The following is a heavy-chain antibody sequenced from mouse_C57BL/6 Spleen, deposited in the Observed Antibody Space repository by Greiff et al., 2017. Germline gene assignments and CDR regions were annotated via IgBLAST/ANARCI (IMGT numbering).Heavy chain of an antibody. CDR1: GFNITDYY. CDR2: IDPEDGET. J-gene: IGHJ2*01. CDR3: ARFITTVVAKDY. V-gene: IGHV14-2*01. D-gene: IGHD1-1*01. Sequence: VQLQQSGAELVKPGASVKLSCTASGFNITDYYMHWVKQRTEQGLEWIGRIDPEDGETKYAPKFKGKATITADTSSNTAYLQLSSLTSEDTAVYYCARFITTVVAKDYWGQGTTLTVSS.